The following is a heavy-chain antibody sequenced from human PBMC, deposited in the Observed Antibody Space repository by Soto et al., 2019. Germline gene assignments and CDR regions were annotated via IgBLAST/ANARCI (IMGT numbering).Heavy chain of an antibody. J-gene: IGHJ4*02. CDR1: GYSFSDYG. CDR3: AKDGFYHGSGNHYSDS. D-gene: IGHD3-10*01. CDR2: ISVYNGYT. V-gene: IGHV1-18*01. Sequence: EASVKVSCKTSGYSFSDYGISWVRQAPGQGLEWLGWISVYNGYTNYARKLQDRVTLTIDTSTATAFMELRSLRSDDTAVYYCAKDGFYHGSGNHYSDSWGQGTQVTVSS.